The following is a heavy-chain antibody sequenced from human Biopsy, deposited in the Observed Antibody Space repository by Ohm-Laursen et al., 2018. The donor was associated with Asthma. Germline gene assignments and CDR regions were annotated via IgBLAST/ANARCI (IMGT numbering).Heavy chain of an antibody. CDR2: ISYDGSNK. Sequence: SLRLSCAAFGFTFSSYGMHWVRQAPGKGLEWVAVISYDGSNKYYADSVKGRFTISRDNSKNALYLQMNSLRDEDTAVYYCARMITIFGVVSRGMDVWGQGTTVTVSS. V-gene: IGHV3-30*03. CDR3: ARMITIFGVVSRGMDV. CDR1: GFTFSSYG. J-gene: IGHJ6*02. D-gene: IGHD3-3*01.